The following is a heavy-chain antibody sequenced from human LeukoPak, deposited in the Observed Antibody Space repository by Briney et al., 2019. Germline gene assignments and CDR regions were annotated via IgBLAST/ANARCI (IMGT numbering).Heavy chain of an antibody. CDR1: GFTFTSYS. J-gene: IGHJ3*02. CDR3: VVGAYDAFDI. CDR2: ISSSSSNI. Sequence: GGSLRLSCAASGFTFTSYSMNWVRQAPGKGLEWVSSISSSSSNIYYADSVKGRFTISRDNSKNSLYLQMNSLRAEDTAVYYCVVGAYDAFDIWGQGTMVTVSS. V-gene: IGHV3-21*01. D-gene: IGHD1-26*01.